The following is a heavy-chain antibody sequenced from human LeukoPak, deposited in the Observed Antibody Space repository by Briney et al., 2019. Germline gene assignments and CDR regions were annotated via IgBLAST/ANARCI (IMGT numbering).Heavy chain of an antibody. D-gene: IGHD6-13*01. CDR2: INHSGST. Sequence: GSLRLSCAASGFTFSSYGMHWIRQPPGKGLEWIGEINHSGSTNYNPSLKSRVTISVDTSKNQFSLKLSSVTAADTAVYYCARRKRYSSSWYPRGYNWFDPWGQGTLVTVSS. CDR3: ARRKRYSSSWYPRGYNWFDP. V-gene: IGHV4-34*01. J-gene: IGHJ5*02. CDR1: GFTFSSYG.